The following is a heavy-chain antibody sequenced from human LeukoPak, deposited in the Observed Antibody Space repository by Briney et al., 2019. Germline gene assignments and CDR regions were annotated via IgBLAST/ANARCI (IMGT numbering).Heavy chain of an antibody. V-gene: IGHV7-4-1*02. CDR2: INTNTGNP. D-gene: IGHD2-2*01. CDR3: ARDLRGYCSSTSCYGAYYYYMDV. Sequence: GASVKVSCKASGYTFTSYAMNWVRQAPGQGLEWMGWINTNTGNPTYAQGFTGRFVFSLDTSVSTAYLQISSLKAEDTAVYYCARDLRGYCSSTSCYGAYYYYMDVWGKGTTVTVSS. CDR1: GYTFTSYA. J-gene: IGHJ6*03.